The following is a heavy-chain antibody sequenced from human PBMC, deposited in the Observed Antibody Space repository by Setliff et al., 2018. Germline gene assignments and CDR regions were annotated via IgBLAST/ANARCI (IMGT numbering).Heavy chain of an antibody. CDR2: ISPYSGES. CDR3: TRSRGPRVVLAADFDF. Sequence: ASVKVSCKASGGIFSTYAIIWVRQAPGQGLEWMGWISPYSGESNYAQKFQDRLTVTADTSTKTTYMELRSLTSDDTAVYFCTRSRGPRVVLAADFDFWGQGTLVTVS. D-gene: IGHD3-16*01. V-gene: IGHV1-18*04. CDR1: GGIFSTYA. J-gene: IGHJ4*02.